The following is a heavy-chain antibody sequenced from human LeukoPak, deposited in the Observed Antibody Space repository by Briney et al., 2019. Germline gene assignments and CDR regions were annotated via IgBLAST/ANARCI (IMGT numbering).Heavy chain of an antibody. V-gene: IGHV3-7*04. CDR2: IKQDGSEK. CDR3: ARYGSIAAAGTFDY. D-gene: IGHD6-13*01. CDR1: GFTFSTYW. J-gene: IGHJ4*02. Sequence: GGSLRLSCAASGFTFSTYWMSWVRQAPGKGLEWVANIKQDGSEKYYVDSVKGRFTISRDNAKNSLYLLMNSLRAEDTAVYYCARYGSIAAAGTFDYWGQGTLVTVSS.